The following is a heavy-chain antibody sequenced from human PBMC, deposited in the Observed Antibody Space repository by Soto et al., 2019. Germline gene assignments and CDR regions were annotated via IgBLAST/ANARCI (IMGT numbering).Heavy chain of an antibody. Sequence: KPGGSLRLSCAASGFTFSSYSMNWVRQAPGKGLEWVSSISTSSSYIYYADSVKGRFTISRDNAKNSLYLQMNSLRAEDTAVYYCARDPAAGGMDYWGQGTLVTVSS. CDR3: ARDPAAGGMDY. CDR1: GFTFSSYS. J-gene: IGHJ4*02. CDR2: ISTSSSYI. V-gene: IGHV3-21*01. D-gene: IGHD6-13*01.